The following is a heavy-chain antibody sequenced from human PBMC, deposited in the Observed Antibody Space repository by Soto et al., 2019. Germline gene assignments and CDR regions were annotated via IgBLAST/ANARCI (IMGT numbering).Heavy chain of an antibody. D-gene: IGHD1-26*01. J-gene: IGHJ4*02. Sequence: ASVKVSCKASGYTFTNYDINWVRQAPGQGLEWMGWISTYTGNTNYAQKLQGRVTMTTDTSTSTAYIELSSLRSEDTAVYYCARDFTGSYLGLDYWGQGTLVTVSS. CDR2: ISTYTGNT. CDR3: ARDFTGSYLGLDY. CDR1: GYTFTNYD. V-gene: IGHV1-18*01.